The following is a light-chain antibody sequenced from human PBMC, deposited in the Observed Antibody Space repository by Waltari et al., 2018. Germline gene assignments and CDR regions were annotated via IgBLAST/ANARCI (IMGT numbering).Light chain of an antibody. CDR1: QSILTW. Sequence: DIQXTQSPSTLSASVGDRVTITSRASQSILTWLAWYQQKPGKAPRLLMSKASSLQTGVPSRFSGSGSGTEFTLTISSLEPDDFATYYCQQYNTYSPGPTFGGGTKVEIK. J-gene: IGKJ4*01. CDR2: KAS. V-gene: IGKV1-5*03. CDR3: QQYNTYSPGPT.